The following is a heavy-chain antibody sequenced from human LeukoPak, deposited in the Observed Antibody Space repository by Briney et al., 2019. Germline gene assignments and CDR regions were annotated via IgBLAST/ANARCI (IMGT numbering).Heavy chain of an antibody. D-gene: IGHD3-9*01. CDR2: ISGSGGST. J-gene: IGHJ4*02. Sequence: GGSLSLSCAASVFIFSSYAMSWLRQAPGKGLEWLSAISGSGGSTYYADSVKGRFTISRDNSENTLYLQMNSLRAEDTGVYFCEKEEYFDWLTGYWLQGAMVTVSS. CDR1: VFIFSSYA. CDR3: EKEEYFDWLTGY. V-gene: IGHV3-23*01.